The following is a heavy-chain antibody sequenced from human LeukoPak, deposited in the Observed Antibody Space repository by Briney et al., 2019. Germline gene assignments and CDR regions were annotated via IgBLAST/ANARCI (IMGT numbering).Heavy chain of an antibody. J-gene: IGHJ6*02. CDR1: GGSISSYY. CDR3: ARDGPSITIFGVVTPYGMDV. CDR2: IYTSGST. D-gene: IGHD3-3*01. V-gene: IGHV4-4*07. Sequence: PSETLSLTCTVSGGSISSYYWSWIRQPAGKGLEWIGRIYTSGSTNYNPSLESRVTMSVDTSKNQFSLKLSSVTAADTAVYYCARDGPSITIFGVVTPYGMDVWGQGTTVTVSS.